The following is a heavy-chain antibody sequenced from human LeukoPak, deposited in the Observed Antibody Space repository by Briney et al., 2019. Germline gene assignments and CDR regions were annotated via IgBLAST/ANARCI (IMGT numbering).Heavy chain of an antibody. CDR3: ATSYDFWSGSPYYFDY. D-gene: IGHD3-3*01. CDR1: GFTFSDHY. Sequence: GSLRLSCVVSGFTFSDHYMDWVRQAPGKGLEWIGYIYYSGSTNYNPSLKSRVTISVDTSKNQFPLKLSSVTAADTAVYYCATSYDFWSGSPYYFDYWGQGTLVTVSS. J-gene: IGHJ4*02. CDR2: IYYSGST. V-gene: IGHV4-59*11.